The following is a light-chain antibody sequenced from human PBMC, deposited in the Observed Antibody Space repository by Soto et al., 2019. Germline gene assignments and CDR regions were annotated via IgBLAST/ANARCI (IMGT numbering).Light chain of an antibody. CDR1: NFNIGRNS. Sequence: QSVLTQPPSASGTPGQRVTISCSGSNFNIGRNSVNWYQQLPGAGPKLLIYSYNQRPSGVPDRFSGSKSGTSASLAISWVQSEDEGDYYCAAWDDSLNGVVFGGGTKLTVL. CDR3: AAWDDSLNGVV. V-gene: IGLV1-44*01. J-gene: IGLJ2*01. CDR2: SYN.